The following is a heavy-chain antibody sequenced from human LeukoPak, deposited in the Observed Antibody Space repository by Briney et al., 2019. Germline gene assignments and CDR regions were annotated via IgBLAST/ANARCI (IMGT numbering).Heavy chain of an antibody. J-gene: IGHJ3*02. CDR2: IYPGDSDT. D-gene: IGHD3-22*01. CDR1: GYSFTSYW. Sequence: GESLKISCKGSGYSFTSYWIGWVRQMPGKGLEWMGIIYPGDSDTRYSPSFQGQVTISADNSISTAYLQRSSLKASDTAMYYCARHGVYAYDSSGYPDGDAFDIWGQGTMVAVSS. CDR3: ARHGVYAYDSSGYPDGDAFDI. V-gene: IGHV5-51*01.